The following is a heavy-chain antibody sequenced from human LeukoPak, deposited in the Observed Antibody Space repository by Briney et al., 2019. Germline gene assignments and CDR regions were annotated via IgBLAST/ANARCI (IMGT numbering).Heavy chain of an antibody. Sequence: KAGGSLRLSCAASGLIFSSLTMNWVRQAPGKGLEWVSSISSSSTYIDYADSVKGRFTISRDNAKNSLYLQMSSLRAEDTAVYYCARDTGPFDYWGQGTLVTVSS. V-gene: IGHV3-21*01. CDR2: ISSSSTYI. CDR3: ARDTGPFDY. J-gene: IGHJ4*02. CDR1: GLIFSSLT.